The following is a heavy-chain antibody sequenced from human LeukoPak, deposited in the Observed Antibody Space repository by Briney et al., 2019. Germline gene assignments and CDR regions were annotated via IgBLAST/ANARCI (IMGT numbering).Heavy chain of an antibody. J-gene: IGHJ4*02. CDR3: AKDLSMVRGVPRGFPHYDY. D-gene: IGHD3-10*01. Sequence: GGSLRLSCAASGFTFSNYAMSWVRQAPGKGLEWVSVISGIGGSTYYADSVKGRFTISRDNPKNTLFLQMNSLRAEDTAVYYCAKDLSMVRGVPRGFPHYDYWGQGTLVTVSS. V-gene: IGHV3-23*01. CDR2: ISGIGGST. CDR1: GFTFSNYA.